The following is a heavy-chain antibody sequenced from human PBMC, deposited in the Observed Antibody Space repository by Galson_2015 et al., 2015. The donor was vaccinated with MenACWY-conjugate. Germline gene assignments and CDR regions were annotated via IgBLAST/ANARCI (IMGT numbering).Heavy chain of an antibody. V-gene: IGHV3-30*02. CDR1: GFTFSSYG. CDR2: IWYDGSSQ. J-gene: IGHJ3*02. Sequence: SLRLSCAASGFTFSSYGMHWVRQAPGKGLEWVTFIWYDGSSQKYADSVKGRFTIFRDNSKNTLHLQMNSLRAEDTAVYYCARDLDSCGSEIWGQGTMVSVSS. D-gene: IGHD6-19*01. CDR3: ARDLDSCGSEI.